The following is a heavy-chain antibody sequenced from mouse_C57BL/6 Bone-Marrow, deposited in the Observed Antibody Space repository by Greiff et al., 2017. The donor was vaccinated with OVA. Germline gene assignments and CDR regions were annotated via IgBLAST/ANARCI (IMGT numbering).Heavy chain of an antibody. CDR2: INPGSGGT. J-gene: IGHJ2*01. Sequence: QVQLKESGAELVRPGTSVKVSCKASGYAFTNYLIEWVKQRPGQGLEWIGVINPGSGGTNYNEKFKGKATLTADKSSSTAYMQLSSLTSEDSAVYLCARRGSGPLDYWGQGTTLTVSS. CDR3: ARRGSGPLDY. D-gene: IGHD3-2*02. V-gene: IGHV1-54*01. CDR1: GYAFTNYL.